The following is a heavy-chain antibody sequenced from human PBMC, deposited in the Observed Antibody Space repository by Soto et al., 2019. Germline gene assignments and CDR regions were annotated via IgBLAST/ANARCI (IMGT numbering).Heavy chain of an antibody. CDR2: ISGSGGSK. D-gene: IGHD2-15*01. V-gene: IGHV3-23*01. J-gene: IGHJ4*02. CDR1: GFTFSSYA. Sequence: GGSLRLSCAASGFTFSSYAMSWARQAPGKGLEWVSAISGSGGSKYYADSVKGRFTISRDNSKNTLYLQMNSLRAEDTAVYYCAKEEGDIGYYFDYWGQGTLVTVSS. CDR3: AKEEGDIGYYFDY.